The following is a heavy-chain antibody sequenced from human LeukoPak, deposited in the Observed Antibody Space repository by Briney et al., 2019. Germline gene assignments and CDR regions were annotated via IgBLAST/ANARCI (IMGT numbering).Heavy chain of an antibody. J-gene: IGHJ4*02. D-gene: IGHD5-24*01. CDR2: IDSSGSTI. CDR3: ARAKEMATISYFDS. CDR1: GFTFSSYE. Sequence: GGSLRLSCAASGFTFSSYEMNWVRQAPGKGLEWVSYIDSSGSTIHYADSVKGRFTISRDNAKNSLYLQMNSLRAEDTAVYYCARAKEMATISYFDSWGQGTLVTVSS. V-gene: IGHV3-48*03.